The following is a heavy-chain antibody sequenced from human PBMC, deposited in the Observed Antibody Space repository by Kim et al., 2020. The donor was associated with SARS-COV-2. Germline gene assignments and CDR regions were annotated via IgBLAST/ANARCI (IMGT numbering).Heavy chain of an antibody. CDR3: ERGEEFLWLGE. CDR1: GVSISSGQYY. J-gene: IGHJ4*02. D-gene: IGHD3-10*01. CDR2: IQNSGLT. Sequence: SETLSLTCSVSGVSISSGQYYSWLRQRPGKGLEWIGYIQNSGLTDYNPSLKSRATISLDTSKNQFSLKLASVTAADTARYFCERGEEFLWLGEWCQGIL. V-gene: IGHV4-30-4*01.